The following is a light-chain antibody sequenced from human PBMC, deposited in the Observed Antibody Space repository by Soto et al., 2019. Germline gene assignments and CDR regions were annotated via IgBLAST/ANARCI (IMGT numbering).Light chain of an antibody. V-gene: IGLV2-14*01. CDR1: SSDVGGYNY. CDR3: SSYTSSSPLV. Sequence: QSALTQPASVSGSPGQSITISCTGTSSDVGGYNYVSWYQQHPGKAPKLMIYEVSNRPSGVSNRFSGSKSGNTASLTISGLQAEDDADYYCSSYTSSSPLVFGGGTKSPS. CDR2: EVS. J-gene: IGLJ2*01.